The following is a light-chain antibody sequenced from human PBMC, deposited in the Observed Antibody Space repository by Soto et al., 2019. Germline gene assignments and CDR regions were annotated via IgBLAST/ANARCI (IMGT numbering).Light chain of an antibody. CDR1: SSDIGGYNS. V-gene: IGLV2-8*01. CDR3: SSYAGSSNLL. CDR2: DVT. J-gene: IGLJ2*01. Sequence: QSVLTQSPSASGSPGQSVTISCTGTSSDIGGYNSVSWYQQHPGKAPKVMIYDVTKRPSGVPDRFSGSKSGNTASLTVSALQAEDEADYYCSSYAGSSNLLFGGGTKVTVL.